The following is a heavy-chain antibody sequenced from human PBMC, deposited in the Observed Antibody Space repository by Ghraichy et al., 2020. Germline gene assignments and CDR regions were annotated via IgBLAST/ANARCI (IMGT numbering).Heavy chain of an antibody. Sequence: GGSRRLSCAASGFTFDDYAMHWVRQAPGKGLEWVSLITWDGATTSYADSVKGRFTISRDNNKNSLTLQMNSLRTEDTALYYCAKCIVVVPTDYYGMAFWGQGTTIIVSS. CDR1: GFTFDDYA. D-gene: IGHD2-2*01. V-gene: IGHV3-43*02. CDR2: ITWDGATT. CDR3: AKCIVVVPTDYYGMAF. J-gene: IGHJ6*02.